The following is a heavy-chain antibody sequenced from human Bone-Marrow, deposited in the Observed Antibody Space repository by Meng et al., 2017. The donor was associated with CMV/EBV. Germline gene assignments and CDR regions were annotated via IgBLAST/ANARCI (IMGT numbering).Heavy chain of an antibody. V-gene: IGHV3-48*04. Sequence: GESLKISCAASGFTFSDYSMNWVRQAPGKGLEWVSYISSSSSTIYYADSVKGRFTISRDNAKNSLYLQMNSLRAEDTAVYYCARVLLPHYCSSTSCYSPYYYYYGMDVWGQGTTVTVSS. CDR3: ARVLLPHYCSSTSCYSPYYYYYGMDV. CDR2: ISSSSSTI. CDR1: GFTFSDYS. D-gene: IGHD2-2*02. J-gene: IGHJ6*02.